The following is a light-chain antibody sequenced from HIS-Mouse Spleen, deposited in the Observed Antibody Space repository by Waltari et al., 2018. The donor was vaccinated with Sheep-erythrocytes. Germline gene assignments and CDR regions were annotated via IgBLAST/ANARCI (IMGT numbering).Light chain of an antibody. V-gene: IGLV2-11*01. Sequence: QSALTQPRSVSGSPGQSVTISCTGTSSDVGGYNYVSWYQQYTGKAPKLMIYDVSKRPSGVPGRFSGSKSGNTASLTISGLQAEDEADYYCCSYAGSYNHVFATGTKVTVL. CDR2: DVS. CDR3: CSYAGSYNHV. J-gene: IGLJ1*01. CDR1: SSDVGGYNY.